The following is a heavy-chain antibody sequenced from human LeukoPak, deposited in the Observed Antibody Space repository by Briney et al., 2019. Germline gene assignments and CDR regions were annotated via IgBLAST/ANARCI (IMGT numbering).Heavy chain of an antibody. Sequence: SETLSLTCTVSGGSISSYYWSWIRQPAGKGLEWIGRIYTSGSTNYNPSLKSRVTISVDTSKNQFSLKLSSVTAADTAVYYCARHGVQGVGASYFDYWGQGTLVTVSS. J-gene: IGHJ4*02. CDR2: IYTSGST. D-gene: IGHD1-26*01. CDR3: ARHGVQGVGASYFDY. V-gene: IGHV4-4*07. CDR1: GGSISSYY.